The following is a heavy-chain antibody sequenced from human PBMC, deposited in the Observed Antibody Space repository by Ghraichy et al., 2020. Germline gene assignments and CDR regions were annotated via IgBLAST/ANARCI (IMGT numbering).Heavy chain of an antibody. CDR2: MNEDGSEK. CDR1: GFTFSRYW. CDR3: VRTPVASY. D-gene: IGHD2-2*01. Sequence: GGSLRLSCEASGFTFSRYWMYWVRQVPGKGLEWVANMNEDGSEKYYVDSVKGRFTISRDNAKNSLYLQMNSLRVEDTAVYYWVRTPVASYCGQGNRVTVS. J-gene: IGHJ4*02. V-gene: IGHV3-7*01.